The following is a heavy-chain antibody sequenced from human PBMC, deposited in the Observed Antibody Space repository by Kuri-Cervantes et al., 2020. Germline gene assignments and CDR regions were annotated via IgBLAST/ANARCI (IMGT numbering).Heavy chain of an antibody. Sequence: SETLSLTCTVSGGSISSYYWGWIRQPPGKGLEWIGSIYYSGSTYYNPSLKSRVTISVDTSKNQFSLKLSSVTAADTAVYYCASHIIVVVPAAQDGWFDPWGQGTLVTVSS. D-gene: IGHD2-2*01. CDR3: ASHIIVVVPAAQDGWFDP. V-gene: IGHV4-39*01. CDR1: GGSISSYY. CDR2: IYYSGST. J-gene: IGHJ5*02.